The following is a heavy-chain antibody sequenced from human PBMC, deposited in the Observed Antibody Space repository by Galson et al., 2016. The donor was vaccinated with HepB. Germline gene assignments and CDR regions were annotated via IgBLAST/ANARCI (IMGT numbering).Heavy chain of an antibody. CDR3: AKEFLGVSGGTAGFDH. V-gene: IGHV3-23*01. CDR2: ITTYGGT. CDR1: GFTFSSCA. D-gene: IGHD2-15*01. Sequence: SLRLSCAASGFTFSSCAMTWVRQAPGKGLEWISAITTYGGTYYAGSVKGRFTSSRDNSKNTVYLQMNSLRAEDTALYYCAKEFLGVSGGTAGFDHWGQGALVSVSS. J-gene: IGHJ4*02.